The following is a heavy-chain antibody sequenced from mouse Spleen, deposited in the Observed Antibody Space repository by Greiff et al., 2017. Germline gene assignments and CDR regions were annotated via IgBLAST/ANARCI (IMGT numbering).Heavy chain of an antibody. Sequence: EVQLMESGAGLVKPGGSLKISCAASGFTFSSYAMPWVRQSPEQRLEWVATISSGGSYTNYNDRVKGRSTMSRDNAQNTLYLQLSSLRSEDTAMYYCARGSSYYYDSSYYTMDYWGQGTSVTVSS. V-gene: IGHV5-9-3*01. CDR1: GFTFSSYA. CDR3: ARGSSYYYDSSYYTMDY. J-gene: IGHJ4*01. CDR2: ISSGGSYT. D-gene: IGHD1-1*01.